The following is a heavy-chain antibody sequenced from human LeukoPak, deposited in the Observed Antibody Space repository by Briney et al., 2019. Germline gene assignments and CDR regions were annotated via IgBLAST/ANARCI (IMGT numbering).Heavy chain of an antibody. CDR1: GVSISSSSYY. CDR3: GSLKGYVVY. CDR2: IYYSGST. J-gene: IGHJ4*02. V-gene: IGHV4-39*01. Sequence: SETLSLTCTVSGVSISSSSYYWGWIRQPPGKGLEWIGSIYYSGSTYFDSSLESRVTISVDTCKNQFSLKLSSVIAADTAVYYCGSLKGYVVYWGQGTLVTVSS.